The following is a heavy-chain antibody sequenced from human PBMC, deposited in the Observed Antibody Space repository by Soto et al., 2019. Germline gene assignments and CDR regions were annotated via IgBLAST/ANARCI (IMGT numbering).Heavy chain of an antibody. CDR1: GFTFSSYD. Sequence: GGSLKLSCAASGFTFSSYDMHWVRQATGKGLEWVSAIGTAGDPYYPGSVKGRFTISRENAKNSLYLQMNSLRAGDTAVYYCARGAPYGDYGEGDYYYYGMDVWGQGTTVTVSS. V-gene: IGHV3-13*05. D-gene: IGHD4-17*01. CDR2: IGTAGDP. CDR3: ARGAPYGDYGEGDYYYYGMDV. J-gene: IGHJ6*02.